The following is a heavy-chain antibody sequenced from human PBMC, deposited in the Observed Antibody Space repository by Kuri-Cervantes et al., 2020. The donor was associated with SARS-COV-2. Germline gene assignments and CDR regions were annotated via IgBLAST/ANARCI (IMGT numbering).Heavy chain of an antibody. Sequence: ASVKVSCKASGYTFTSYPTHWVRQAPGQRLEWMGWINTNTGNPTYAQGFTGRFVFSLDTSVSTAYLQISSLKAEDTAVYYCARDEKGVFDYWGQGTLVTVSS. CDR2: INTNTGNP. J-gene: IGHJ4*02. CDR1: GYTFTSYP. CDR3: ARDEKGVFDY. V-gene: IGHV7-4-1*02.